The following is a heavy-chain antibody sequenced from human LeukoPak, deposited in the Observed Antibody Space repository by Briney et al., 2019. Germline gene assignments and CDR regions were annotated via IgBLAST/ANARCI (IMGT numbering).Heavy chain of an antibody. D-gene: IGHD5-12*01. CDR2: ISSSSSYI. Sequence: GGSLRLSCAASGFTFSSYSMTWVRQAPGKGLEWVSSISSSSSYIYYADSVKGRFTISRDNAKNSLYLQMNGLTAEDTGVYYCARGEDIVTTGHFDCWGQGTLVTVSS. CDR3: ARGEDIVTTGHFDC. J-gene: IGHJ4*02. CDR1: GFTFSSYS. V-gene: IGHV3-21*01.